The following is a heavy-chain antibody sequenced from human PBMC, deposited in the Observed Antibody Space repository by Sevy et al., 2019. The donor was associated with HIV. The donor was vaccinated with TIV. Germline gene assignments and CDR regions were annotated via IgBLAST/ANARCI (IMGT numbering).Heavy chain of an antibody. CDR3: ARMGSGWLFDY. CDR2: ISSSSSYT. V-gene: IGHV3-21*05. CDR1: GFTFGTYA. Sequence: GGSLRLSCAGSGFTFGTYAMTWVRQAPGKGLEWVSYISSSSSYTNYADSVKGRFTISRDNAKNSLYLQMNSLRAEDTAVYYCARMGSGWLFDYWGQGTLVTVSS. J-gene: IGHJ4*02. D-gene: IGHD6-19*01.